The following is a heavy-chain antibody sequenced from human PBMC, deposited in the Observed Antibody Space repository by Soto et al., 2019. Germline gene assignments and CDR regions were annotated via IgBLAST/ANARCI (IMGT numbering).Heavy chain of an antibody. CDR1: GFTFSNYW. Sequence: GGSLRLSCAASGFTFSNYWMSWVRQAPGKGLEWVSNINQDGSHKFYVDSLKGRFTMSRDNTKNSLYLQMSSLRAEDTAVYYCTRDSMSYSFDHWGQGIRVTVSS. V-gene: IGHV3-7*01. J-gene: IGHJ4*02. D-gene: IGHD2-21*01. CDR2: INQDGSHK. CDR3: TRDSMSYSFDH.